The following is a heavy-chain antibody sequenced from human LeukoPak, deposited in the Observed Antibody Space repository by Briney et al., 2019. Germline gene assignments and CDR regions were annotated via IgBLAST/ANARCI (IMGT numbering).Heavy chain of an antibody. J-gene: IGHJ4*02. CDR3: AREYDSSGYQDHYFDY. V-gene: IGHV5-51*01. D-gene: IGHD3-22*01. Sequence: GESLKISCKGSGYSFTSYWIGWVPQIPGKGLEWMGIFYPGDSDTRYSPSFQGQVAISADKSISTAYLQRTSLKASDTAMYYCAREYDSSGYQDHYFDYWGQGTLVTVSS. CDR1: GYSFTSYW. CDR2: FYPGDSDT.